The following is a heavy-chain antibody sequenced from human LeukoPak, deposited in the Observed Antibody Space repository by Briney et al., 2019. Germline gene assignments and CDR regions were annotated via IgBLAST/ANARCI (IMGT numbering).Heavy chain of an antibody. J-gene: IGHJ6*02. V-gene: IGHV3-23*01. CDR1: GFTFSSYA. Sequence: PGGSLRRSCAASGFTFSSYAMSWVRQAPGKGLEWVSAISSSGGSTYYADSVKGRFTVSRDNSKNTLYVQMNSLRAEDTAVYYCAKYFYSNYYYGVDVWGQGTTVTVSS. CDR2: ISSSGGST. CDR3: AKYFYSNYYYGVDV. D-gene: IGHD4-11*01.